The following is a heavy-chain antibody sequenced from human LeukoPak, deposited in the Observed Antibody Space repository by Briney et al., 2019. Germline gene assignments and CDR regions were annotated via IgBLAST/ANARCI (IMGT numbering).Heavy chain of an antibody. CDR2: FDPEDGET. J-gene: IGHJ3*02. V-gene: IGHV1-24*01. CDR3: ATDIVYCSGGSCYPAGAFDI. D-gene: IGHD2-15*01. Sequence: ASVKVSCKVSGYTLTELSMHWVRQAPGKGLEWMGGFDPEDGETIYAQKFQGRATMTEDTSTDTAYMELSSLRSEDTAVYYCATDIVYCSGGSCYPAGAFDIWGQGTMVTVSS. CDR1: GYTLTELS.